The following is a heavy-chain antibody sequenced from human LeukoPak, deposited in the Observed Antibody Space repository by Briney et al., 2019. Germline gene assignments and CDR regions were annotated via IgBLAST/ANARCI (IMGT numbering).Heavy chain of an antibody. J-gene: IGHJ4*02. Sequence: GGSLRLSCAASGFTFSSYAMHWVRQAPGKGLEWVAVISYDGSNKYHADSVKGRFTISRDNSKNTLYLQMNSLRAEDTAVYYCARDRLRYCSGGSCLHTDYWGQGTLVTVSS. V-gene: IGHV3-30*04. CDR2: ISYDGSNK. D-gene: IGHD2-15*01. CDR1: GFTFSSYA. CDR3: ARDRLRYCSGGSCLHTDY.